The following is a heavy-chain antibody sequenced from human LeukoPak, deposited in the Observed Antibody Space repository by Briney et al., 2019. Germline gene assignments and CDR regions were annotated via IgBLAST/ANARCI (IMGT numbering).Heavy chain of an antibody. V-gene: IGHV1-3*01. CDR3: ARSIWYNRQYYFDY. Sequence: ASVKVSRKASGYTFNNYAMQWVRQAPGQRLEWMGWINCGNGKTKYSEKFQGRVTITRDTSATTAYMDLSSLRSEDTAVYYCARSIWYNRQYYFDYWGQGTLVTVSS. D-gene: IGHD6-13*01. J-gene: IGHJ4*02. CDR2: INCGNGKT. CDR1: GYTFNNYA.